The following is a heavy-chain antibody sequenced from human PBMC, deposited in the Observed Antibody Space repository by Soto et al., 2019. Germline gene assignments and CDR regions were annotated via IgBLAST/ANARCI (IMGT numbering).Heavy chain of an antibody. J-gene: IGHJ4*02. CDR2: ITGSGGVM. D-gene: IGHD2-21*01. Sequence: LRLSCTASGFDFSGSEMNWFRQAPGKGLEWVAYITGSGGVMFHADSVKGRFSISRDNAKNSLFLEMSDLTADDTGVYYCAKVAPFILGSPFWGQGTLVTVSS. CDR1: GFDFSGSE. CDR3: AKVAPFILGSPF. V-gene: IGHV3-48*03.